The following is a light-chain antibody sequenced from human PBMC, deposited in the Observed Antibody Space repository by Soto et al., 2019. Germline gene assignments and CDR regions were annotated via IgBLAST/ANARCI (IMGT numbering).Light chain of an antibody. CDR3: SSYTSSSTRG. Sequence: QSALTQPASVSGSPGQSITISCTGTSSDVGGYNYVSWYQQHPGKAPKLMIYEVSNRPSGVSNRFSGSKSGNTASLTISGLQAEDEADYYCSSYTSSSTRGFGTVTKVTVL. CDR2: EVS. CDR1: SSDVGGYNY. J-gene: IGLJ1*01. V-gene: IGLV2-14*01.